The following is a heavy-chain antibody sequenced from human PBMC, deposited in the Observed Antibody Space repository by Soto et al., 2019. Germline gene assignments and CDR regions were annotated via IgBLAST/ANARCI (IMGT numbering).Heavy chain of an antibody. CDR2: IYYSGDT. V-gene: IGHV4-30-4*01. CDR1: GGSIISGDYY. CDR3: ARHVPYCSDTSHCAYGMDV. D-gene: IGHD2-2*01. J-gene: IGHJ6*02. Sequence: TSETLSLTCTVSGGSIISGDYYWSWIRQTPGKGLEWIGYIYYSGDTNYNPSLKSRVIISVDTSKNQFSLKLSSVTAADTAVYYCARHVPYCSDTSHCAYGMDVWGQGTTVTVSS.